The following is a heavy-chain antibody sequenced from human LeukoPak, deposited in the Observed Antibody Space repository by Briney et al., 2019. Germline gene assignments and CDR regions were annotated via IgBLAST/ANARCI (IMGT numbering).Heavy chain of an antibody. CDR2: IYYSGST. CDR3: ASGYYDFWSGSGSGIYYYGMDV. V-gene: IGHV4-39*01. D-gene: IGHD3-3*01. Sequence: SETLSLTCTVSGGSISSSSYYWGWIRQPPGKGLEWIGSIYYSGSTYYNPSLKSRVTISVDTPKNQFSLKLSSVTAADTAVYYCASGYYDFWSGSGSGIYYYGMDVWGQGTTVTVSS. J-gene: IGHJ6*02. CDR1: GGSISSSSYY.